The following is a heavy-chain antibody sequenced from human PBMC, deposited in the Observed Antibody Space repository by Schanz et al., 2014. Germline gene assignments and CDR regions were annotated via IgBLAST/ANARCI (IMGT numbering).Heavy chain of an antibody. CDR1: GGSFSGYY. CDR3: ARGGSVATIAPYTWFDP. Sequence: QVQLQQWGAGLLKPSETLSLTCAVYGGSFSGYYWSWIRQPPGKGLEWIAEINHGGSTNYNPSLKSRVTISIAMSNNQFSLKLNSVTAADTAVYYCARGGSVATIAPYTWFDPWGQGTLVTVSS. CDR2: INHGGST. J-gene: IGHJ5*02. V-gene: IGHV4-34*01. D-gene: IGHD5-12*01.